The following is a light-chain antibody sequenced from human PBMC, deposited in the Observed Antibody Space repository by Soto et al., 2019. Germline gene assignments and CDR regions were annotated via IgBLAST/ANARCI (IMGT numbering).Light chain of an antibody. CDR3: QHCQPYVDSPPLT. CDR1: QSVSYY. V-gene: IGKV3-20*01. CDR2: DAS. Sequence: EIVLTQSPGTLSLSPGERATLSCRASQSVSYYLAWYQQKPGQAPRLLIYDASSRATGVPDRFSGSGSGTDFTLTISRLEPEDFAVYYCQHCQPYVDSPPLTFGGGNKVEIK. J-gene: IGKJ4*01.